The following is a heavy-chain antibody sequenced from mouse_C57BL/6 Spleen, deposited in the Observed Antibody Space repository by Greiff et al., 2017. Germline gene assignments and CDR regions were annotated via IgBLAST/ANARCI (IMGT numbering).Heavy chain of an antibody. CDR1: GYTLTSYW. CDR2: YEPSYSYN. V-gene: IGHV1-69*01. J-gene: IGHJ1*03. D-gene: IGHD2-3*01. CDR3: ASSIGDGYYWYFDV. Sequence: QVQLQQPGAELVMPGDSVKLSCKASGYTLTSYWMHWVKQRPGQGLVWSGEYEPSYSYNNYKQKFKGKSTLTVDKSYSTAYMQLSSLTSEDSAVYYGASSIGDGYYWYFDVWGTGTTVTVSS.